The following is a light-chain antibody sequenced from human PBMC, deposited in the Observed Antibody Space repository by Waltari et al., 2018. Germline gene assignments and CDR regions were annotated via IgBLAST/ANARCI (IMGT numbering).Light chain of an antibody. CDR2: YDK. J-gene: IGLJ1*01. CDR3: QVWESSSDYYV. V-gene: IGLV3-21*01. Sequence: SYVLPQPPSVSVAPGKTARISCGGNSIGSKGVHWYQQKPGQAPVLVISYDKDRPSGIPERFSGSKSENTATLTITRVEAGDEADYYCQVWESSSDYYVFGTGTKVTVL. CDR1: SIGSKG.